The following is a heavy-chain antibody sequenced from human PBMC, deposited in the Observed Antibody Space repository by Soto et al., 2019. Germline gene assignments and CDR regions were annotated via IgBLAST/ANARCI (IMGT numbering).Heavy chain of an antibody. Sequence: QVQLQESGPGLVKPSQTLSLTCTVSGGSISSGDYYWTWIRQPPGKGLEWIGYIYYSGSTYYNPSLKSRVTISVDTSKNQFSLKLSSVTAADTAVYYCATNGRDYGDYDPSFDIWGQGTMVTVSS. CDR3: ATNGRDYGDYDPSFDI. J-gene: IGHJ3*02. CDR2: IYYSGST. V-gene: IGHV4-30-4*01. D-gene: IGHD4-17*01. CDR1: GGSISSGDYY.